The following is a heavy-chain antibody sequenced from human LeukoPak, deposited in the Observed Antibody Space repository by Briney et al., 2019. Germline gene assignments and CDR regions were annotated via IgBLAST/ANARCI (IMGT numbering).Heavy chain of an antibody. CDR3: ARVPYYYDSSGYWFAFDI. CDR1: GYSISSGYY. CDR2: IYHSGRT. D-gene: IGHD3-22*01. Sequence: SETLSLTCTVSGYSISSGYYWGWIRRPPGKGLEWIGSIYHSGRTYYNPSLKSRVTISVDTSKNQFSLKLSSVTAADTAVYDCARVPYYYDSSGYWFAFDIWGQETMVTVSS. J-gene: IGHJ3*02. V-gene: IGHV4-38-2*02.